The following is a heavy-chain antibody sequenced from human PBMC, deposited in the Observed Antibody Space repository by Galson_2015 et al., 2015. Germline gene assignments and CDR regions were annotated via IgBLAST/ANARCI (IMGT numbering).Heavy chain of an antibody. CDR1: GFTFSGDW. Sequence: SLRLSCAASGFTFSGDWMHWVRQAPGKGLVWVSRINSDGTDKTYANSGKGRFTISRDNAKNTLYLQMNSLRAEDTAVYYCARDPLWDRTVGFDYWGQGTLVTVSS. CDR3: ARDPLWDRTVGFDY. J-gene: IGHJ4*02. CDR2: INSDGTDK. V-gene: IGHV3-74*01. D-gene: IGHD3-16*01.